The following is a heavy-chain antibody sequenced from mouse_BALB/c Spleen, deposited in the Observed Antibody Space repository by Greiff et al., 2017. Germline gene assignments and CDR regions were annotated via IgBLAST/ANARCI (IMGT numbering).Heavy chain of an antibody. D-gene: IGHD1-1*01. CDR3: ARDGSSPLYYYAMDY. J-gene: IGHJ4*01. V-gene: IGHV7-3*02. CDR1: GFTFTDYY. CDR2: IRNKANGYTT. Sequence: EVNVVESGGGLVQPGGSLRLSCATSGFTFTDYYMSWVRQPPGKALEWLGFIRNKANGYTTEYSASVKGRFTISRDNSQSILYLQMNTLRAEDSATYYCARDGSSPLYYYAMDYWGQGTSVTVSS.